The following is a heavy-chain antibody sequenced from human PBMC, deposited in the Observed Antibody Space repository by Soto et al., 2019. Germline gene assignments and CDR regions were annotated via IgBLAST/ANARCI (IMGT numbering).Heavy chain of an antibody. CDR1: GGTFSSSG. V-gene: IGHV1-69*11. CDR2: IVPSLDTT. D-gene: IGHD3-16*02. J-gene: IGHJ6*02. Sequence: QVHLVQSGTEVKKPGSSVKVSCKASGGTFSSSGFSWVRQAPGQGLEWMGMIVPSLDTTNYAQKFQARVTITADEVTSTACMEWRSLRSEDTAVYYCARWPQPRYTADPYAVDVWGQGTRVIVSS. CDR3: ARWPQPRYTADPYAVDV.